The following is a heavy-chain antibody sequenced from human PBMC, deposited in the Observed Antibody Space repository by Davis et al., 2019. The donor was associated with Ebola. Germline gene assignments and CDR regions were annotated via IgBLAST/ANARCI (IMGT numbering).Heavy chain of an antibody. CDR1: GGSISSSNW. V-gene: IGHV4-4*02. CDR3: ARTPMYSSSWYCWFDP. J-gene: IGHJ5*02. Sequence: MPSETLSLTCAVSGGSISSSNWWSWVRQPPGKGLEWIGEISQSGSTNYNPSLKSRVTISVDKSKNQFSLKLSSVTAADTAVYYCARTPMYSSSWYCWFDPWGQGTLVTVSS. D-gene: IGHD6-13*01. CDR2: ISQSGST.